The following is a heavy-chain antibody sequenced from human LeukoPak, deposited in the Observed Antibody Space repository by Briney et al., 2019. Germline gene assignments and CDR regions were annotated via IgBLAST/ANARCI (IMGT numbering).Heavy chain of an antibody. CDR1: GFTFSTYG. CDR3: ARREGSGLLDY. CDR2: ISYDGSNK. D-gene: IGHD6-19*01. J-gene: IGHJ4*02. V-gene: IGHV3-30*19. Sequence: GGSLRLSCAASGFTFSTYGIHWVRQAPGKGLEWVAVISYDGSNKYYADSVKGRFTISRDTSKNTLYLQMNSLRAEDTAVYYCARREGSGLLDYWGQGTLVTVSS.